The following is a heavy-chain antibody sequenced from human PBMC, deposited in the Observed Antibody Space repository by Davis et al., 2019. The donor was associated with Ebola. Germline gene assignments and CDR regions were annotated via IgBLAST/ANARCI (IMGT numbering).Heavy chain of an antibody. J-gene: IGHJ6*02. CDR3: ARHSDLAAAGRGMDV. V-gene: IGHV4-39*01. CDR2: IYYSGST. D-gene: IGHD6-13*01. CDR1: GGSISRSSYY. Sequence: MPSETLSLTCTVSGGSISRSSYYWGWIRQPPGKGLEWIGSIYYSGSTYYNPSLKSRVTISVDTSKNQFSLKLSSVTAADTAVYYCARHSDLAAAGRGMDVWGQGTTVTVSS.